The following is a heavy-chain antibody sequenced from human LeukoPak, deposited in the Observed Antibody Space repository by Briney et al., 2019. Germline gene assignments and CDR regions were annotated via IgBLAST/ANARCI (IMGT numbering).Heavy chain of an antibody. Sequence: PSETLSLTCSVSGGSISSYFWTWIRQPPGKRLEWIGNTHYSGSTNYNPSLKGRVSISLDTSKNGFSLELTSVIAADTAVYYCATSVGYHGSKNAFDVWGLGTMVTVSS. J-gene: IGHJ3*01. CDR2: THYSGST. CDR1: GGSISSYF. D-gene: IGHD2-15*01. V-gene: IGHV4-59*08. CDR3: ATSVGYHGSKNAFDV.